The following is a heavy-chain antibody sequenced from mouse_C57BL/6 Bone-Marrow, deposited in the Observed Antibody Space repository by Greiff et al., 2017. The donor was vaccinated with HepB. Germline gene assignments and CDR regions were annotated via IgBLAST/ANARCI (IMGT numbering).Heavy chain of an antibody. V-gene: IGHV5-9-1*02. J-gene: IGHJ3*01. Sequence: EVQLQESGEGLVKPGGSLKLSCAASGFTFSSYAMSWVRQTPEKRLEWVAYISSGGDYIYYADTVKGRFTISRDNARNTLYLQMSSLKSEDTAMYYCTATVVAEEFAYWGQGTLVTVSA. CDR2: ISSGGDYI. D-gene: IGHD1-1*01. CDR3: TATVVAEEFAY. CDR1: GFTFSSYA.